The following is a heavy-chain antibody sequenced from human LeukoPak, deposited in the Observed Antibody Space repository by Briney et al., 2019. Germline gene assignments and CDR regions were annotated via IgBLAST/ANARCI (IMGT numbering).Heavy chain of an antibody. CDR1: GFTFEDFG. Sequence: GGPLRLSCAASGFTFEDFGMSWVRQAPGKGLEWVSGIQHNGDDTRYVESVKGRFTISRDNAKNSLYLQMSNVIAEDTALYYCARVPASAMSLLPRFDYWGQGTLVTVSS. CDR3: ARVPASAMSLLPRFDY. D-gene: IGHD2-2*01. CDR2: IQHNGDDT. J-gene: IGHJ4*02. V-gene: IGHV3-20*04.